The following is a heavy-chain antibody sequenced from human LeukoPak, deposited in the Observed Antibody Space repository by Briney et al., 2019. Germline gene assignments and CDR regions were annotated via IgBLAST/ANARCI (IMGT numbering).Heavy chain of an antibody. Sequence: PGGSLRLSCAASGFTFDDYGMSWVRQAPGKGLEWVSYITSRGSTIYYADSVKGRFTMSRDNAKNSLYLQMNSLRAEDTAVYYCATSSAYYYFDFDYWGQGTLVTVSS. D-gene: IGHD3-22*01. CDR2: ITSRGSTI. CDR1: GFTFDDYG. J-gene: IGHJ4*02. CDR3: ATSSAYYYFDFDY. V-gene: IGHV3-48*03.